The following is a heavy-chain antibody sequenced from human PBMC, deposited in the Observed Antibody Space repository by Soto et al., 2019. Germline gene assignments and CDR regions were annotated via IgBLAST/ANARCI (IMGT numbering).Heavy chain of an antibody. V-gene: IGHV2-26*01. D-gene: IGHD3-3*02. CDR1: GFSLSNARMG. CDR3: ARDIFGVVISAFDI. J-gene: IGHJ3*02. Sequence: QVTLKESGPVLVNPTETLTLTCTVSGFSLSNARMGVSWIRQPPGKALEWLAHIFSNDEKSYSTSLKSRLTISKDTSKSQVVLTMTNMDPVDTATYYCARDIFGVVISAFDIWGQGTMVTVSS. CDR2: IFSNDEK.